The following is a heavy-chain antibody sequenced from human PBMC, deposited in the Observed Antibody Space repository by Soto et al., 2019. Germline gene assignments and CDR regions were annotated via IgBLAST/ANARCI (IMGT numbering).Heavy chain of an antibody. D-gene: IGHD2-21*02. CDR3: ARGFSGGDADWFDP. J-gene: IGHJ5*02. CDR2: ISSRSSTI. CDR1: GFTFSSYI. Sequence: GGSLILSCAASGFTFSSYIMNWVRQAPGKGLEWVSYISSRSSTINYADSVKGRFTISRDNAKNSLYLQMNSLRDEDTAVYYCARGFSGGDADWFDPWGQGTLVTVSS. V-gene: IGHV3-48*02.